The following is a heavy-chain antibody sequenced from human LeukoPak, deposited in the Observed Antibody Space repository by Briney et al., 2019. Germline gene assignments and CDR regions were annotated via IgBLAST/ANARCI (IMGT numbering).Heavy chain of an antibody. V-gene: IGHV3-7*01. J-gene: IGHJ4*02. CDR2: IKQGGSEK. D-gene: IGHD3-10*01. CDR3: ARDYWFGELSFDY. Sequence: VGSLRLSCAASGFTFSSYWMSWVRQAPGKGLEWVANIKQGGSEKYYVDSVKGRFTISRDNAKNSLYLQMNSLRAEDTAVYYCARDYWFGELSFDYWGQGTLVTVSS. CDR1: GFTFSSYW.